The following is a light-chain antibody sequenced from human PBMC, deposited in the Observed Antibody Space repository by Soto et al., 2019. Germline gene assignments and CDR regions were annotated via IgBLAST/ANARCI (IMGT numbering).Light chain of an antibody. CDR1: TGAVTSGHY. J-gene: IGLJ1*01. CDR3: LLSYSGFRGV. V-gene: IGLV7-46*01. Sequence: QPVVTQGPSLTVSPGGTVTLTCGSSTGAVTSGHYPYWFQQKPGQAPRTLIYDTSNKHSWTPARFSGSLLGGKAALTLSGAQPEDEAEYYCLLSYSGFRGVFGTGTKLTVL. CDR2: DTS.